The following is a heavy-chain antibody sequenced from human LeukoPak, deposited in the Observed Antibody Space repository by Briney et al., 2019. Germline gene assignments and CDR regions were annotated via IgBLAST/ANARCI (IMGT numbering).Heavy chain of an antibody. J-gene: IGHJ4*02. V-gene: IGHV4-59*10. CDR1: GGSFSGYY. CDR3: ARADYDYVWGGYPPSS. D-gene: IGHD3-16*02. CDR2: IYTSGST. Sequence: KASETLSLTCAVYGGSFSGYYWSWIRQPAGKGLEWIGRIYTSGSTNYNPSLKSRVTISVDTSKNQFSLKLSSVTAADTAVYYCARADYDYVWGGYPPSSWGQGTLVTVSS.